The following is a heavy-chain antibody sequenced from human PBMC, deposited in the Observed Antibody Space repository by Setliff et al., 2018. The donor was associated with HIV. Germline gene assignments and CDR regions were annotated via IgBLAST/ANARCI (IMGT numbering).Heavy chain of an antibody. CDR1: GDPLSIYY. D-gene: IGHD4-17*01. V-gene: IGHV4-59*01. J-gene: IGHJ3*01. Sequence: SETLSLTCSVSGDPLSIYYWSWIRQPPGKGLEWIGYVYYTGSSDNNPSLKSRVTLSVDTSKHQFSLKLSSVTAADTAVYYCARVQMAYAAFDVWGQGTMVTVSS. CDR2: VYYTGSS. CDR3: ARVQMAYAAFDV.